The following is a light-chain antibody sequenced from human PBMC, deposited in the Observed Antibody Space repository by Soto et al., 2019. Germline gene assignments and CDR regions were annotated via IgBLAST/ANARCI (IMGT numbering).Light chain of an antibody. Sequence: DLQMTQSPPSLSASVGDRVTITCRASQAIRNDLAWYQQRPGKAPKRLIFAASALQSGVPSRFSGSGSGTEFTLTISSLQPEDFATYFCLQHNKYPRTFGQGTKVEI. CDR3: LQHNKYPRT. J-gene: IGKJ1*01. CDR2: AAS. V-gene: IGKV1-17*01. CDR1: QAIRND.